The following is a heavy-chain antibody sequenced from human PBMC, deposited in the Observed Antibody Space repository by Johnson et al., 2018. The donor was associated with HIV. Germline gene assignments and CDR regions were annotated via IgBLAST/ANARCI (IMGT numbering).Heavy chain of an antibody. D-gene: IGHD6-19*01. CDR2: INWNGGTK. J-gene: IGHJ3*02. V-gene: IGHV3-20*04. Sequence: MMLVESGGGVVRPGGSLRLSCAVSGFTFNDHGMSWVRQAPGKGLEWVSGINWNGGTKDYADSVKGRFTISRDNSKNTLYLQMNSLRAEDTAVYYCAKELALYSSGYGGDAFDIWGQGTMVTVSS. CDR3: AKELALYSSGYGGDAFDI. CDR1: GFTFNDHG.